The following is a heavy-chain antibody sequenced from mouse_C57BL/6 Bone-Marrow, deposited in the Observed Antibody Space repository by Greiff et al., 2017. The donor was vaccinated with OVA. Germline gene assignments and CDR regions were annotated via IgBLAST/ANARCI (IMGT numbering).Heavy chain of an antibody. D-gene: IGHD1-1*02. V-gene: IGHV3-8*01. CDR1: GYSITSYY. Sequence: VQLQQSGPGLAKPSQTLSLTCSVTGYSITSYYWNWIRKFPGNKLEYMGYISYSGSTYYNPSLKSRISITRDTSKNQYYLQLNSVTTEDTATYYCARGGSYYFDYWGQGTTLTVSS. CDR3: ARGGSYYFDY. J-gene: IGHJ2*01. CDR2: ISYSGST.